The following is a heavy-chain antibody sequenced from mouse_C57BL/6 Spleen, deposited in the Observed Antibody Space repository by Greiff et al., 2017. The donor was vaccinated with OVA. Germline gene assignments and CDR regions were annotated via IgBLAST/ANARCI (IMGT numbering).Heavy chain of an antibody. J-gene: IGHJ2*01. CDR2: INPSTGGT. V-gene: IGHV1-42*01. D-gene: IGHD1-1*01. CDR1: GYSFTGYY. Sequence: EVQLQQSGPELVKPGASVKISCKASGYSFTGYYMNWVKQSPEKSLEWIGEINPSTGGTTYNQKFKAKATLTVDKSSSTAYMQLKSLTSEDSAVYYCARWDYGSSYRLDYWGQGTTLTVSS. CDR3: ARWDYGSSYRLDY.